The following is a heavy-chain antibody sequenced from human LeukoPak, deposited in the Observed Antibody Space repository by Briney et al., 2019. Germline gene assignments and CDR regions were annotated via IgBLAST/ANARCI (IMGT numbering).Heavy chain of an antibody. CDR1: GFTYSHFG. Sequence: PGGSLRLSCAASGFTYSHFGVHWVRQAPGKGLEWVAVIWSDGTEKYYADSVKGRFTISRDNSKNTLYLEMNSLRGEATAVYYCAKDAERGFDYSNSLEYWGRGTLVTVSS. D-gene: IGHD4-11*01. CDR2: IWSDGTEK. V-gene: IGHV3-33*03. CDR3: AKDAERGFDYSNSLEY. J-gene: IGHJ4*02.